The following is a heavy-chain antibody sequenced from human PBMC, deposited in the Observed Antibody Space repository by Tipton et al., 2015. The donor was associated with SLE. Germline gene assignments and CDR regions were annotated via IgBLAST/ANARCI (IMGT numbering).Heavy chain of an antibody. CDR2: IYYSGST. D-gene: IGHD3-22*01. CDR1: GGSISSYY. V-gene: IGHV4-59*01. J-gene: IGHJ4*02. CDR3: AQYYYDATGYQSVDY. Sequence: TLSLTCTVPGGSISSYYWSWIRQPPGKGLEWIGYIYYSGSTNYNPSLKSRVTISVDTSKNQFSLKLSSVTAADTAVYYCAQYYYDATGYQSVDYWGQGALVTVSS.